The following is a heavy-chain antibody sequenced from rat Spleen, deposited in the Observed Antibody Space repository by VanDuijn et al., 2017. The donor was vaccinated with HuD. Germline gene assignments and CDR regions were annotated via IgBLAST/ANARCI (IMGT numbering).Heavy chain of an antibody. CDR3: ARALHTTGIPPYYYVMDA. Sequence: QVQLQQSGAELAKPGSSVKISCKASGYTFTSYDISWIKQTTGQGLEYIGYINTGSGGTYYNEKFKGKATLTVDKSSSTAFMQLSSPTPEDTAVYYCARALHTTGIPPYYYVMDAWGQGASVTVSS. CDR1: GYTFTSYD. V-gene: IGHV1-57*01. J-gene: IGHJ4*01. CDR2: INTGSGGT. D-gene: IGHD1-9*01.